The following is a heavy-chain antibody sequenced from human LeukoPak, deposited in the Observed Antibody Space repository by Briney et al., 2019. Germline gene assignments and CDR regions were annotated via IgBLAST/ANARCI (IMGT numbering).Heavy chain of an antibody. V-gene: IGHV3-23*01. CDR3: ANPHGSGSYFNY. CDR2: IRESSGST. J-gene: IGHJ4*02. Sequence: GGSLRPSCAASGFTFSSYVMSWVRQAPGEGLEWVSSIRESSGSTHYADSVKGRFTVSRDDAKNTLYLQMNSLRAEDTAIYYCANPHGSGSYFNYWGQGTLVTVSS. D-gene: IGHD3-10*01. CDR1: GFTFSSYV.